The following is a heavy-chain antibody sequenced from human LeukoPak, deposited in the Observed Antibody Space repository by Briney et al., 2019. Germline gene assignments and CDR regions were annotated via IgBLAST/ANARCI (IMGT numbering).Heavy chain of an antibody. D-gene: IGHD3-22*01. J-gene: IGHJ4*02. CDR2: IYYSGST. V-gene: IGHV4-61*01. CDR3: AREDSSGYLGY. CDR1: GGSVSSNICY. Sequence: PSETLSLTCTVSGGSVSSNICYWNWIRQPPGKGLEWIGYIYYSGSTNYNPSLKSRVTISVDTSKNQFSLKLTSLTAADTAVYYCAREDSSGYLGYSGQGTLVTVSS.